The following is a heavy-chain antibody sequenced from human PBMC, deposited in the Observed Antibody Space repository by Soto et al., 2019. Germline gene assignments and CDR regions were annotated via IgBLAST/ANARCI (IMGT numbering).Heavy chain of an antibody. J-gene: IGHJ4*02. CDR1: GYRFSSSW. Sequence: PGESLKISCQGTGYRFSSSWIGWVRQKPGKGLEWLGNVYPSDSDVRYSPAFEGQVTISADNSINTAYLQLLTLKASDTAIYYCTKGATSPFDSRGQGTRVTVSS. V-gene: IGHV5-51*01. D-gene: IGHD3-16*01. CDR3: TKGATSPFDS. CDR2: VYPSDSDV.